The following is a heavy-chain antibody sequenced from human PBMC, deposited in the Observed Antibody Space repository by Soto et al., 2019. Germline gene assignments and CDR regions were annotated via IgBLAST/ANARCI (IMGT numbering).Heavy chain of an antibody. Sequence: EVQLVESGGGLVQPGGSLKLSCAASGFTFSGSAMHWVRQASGKGLEWVGRIRSKANSYATAYAASVKVRFTISRDHSKTTAYLQMNSLTSEDTAVYYCTTGRIQLYAGAYWGQGTLVTVSS. J-gene: IGHJ4*02. CDR3: TTGRIQLYAGAY. CDR1: GFTFSGSA. D-gene: IGHD5-18*01. CDR2: IRSKANSYAT. V-gene: IGHV3-73*02.